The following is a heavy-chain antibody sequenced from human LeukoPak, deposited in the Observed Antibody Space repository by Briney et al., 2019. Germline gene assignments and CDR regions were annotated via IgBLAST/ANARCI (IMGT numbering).Heavy chain of an antibody. D-gene: IGHD3-22*01. V-gene: IGHV1-8*01. CDR2: MNPNSGNT. CDR1: GYTFTSYD. Sequence: ASVKVSCKASGYTFTSYDINWVRQATGQGLEWMGWMNPNSGNTGYAQKFQGRVTMTRNTSISTAYMELSSLRSEDTAVYYCARDSDYYDSSGYYYFDYWGQGTLVTVSS. J-gene: IGHJ4*02. CDR3: ARDSDYYDSSGYYYFDY.